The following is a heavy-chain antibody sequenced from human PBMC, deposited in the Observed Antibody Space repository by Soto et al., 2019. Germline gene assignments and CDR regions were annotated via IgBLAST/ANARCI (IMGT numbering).Heavy chain of an antibody. CDR1: GFTFNNYA. D-gene: IGHD1-7*01. J-gene: IGHJ4*02. CDR2: ITAGGEET. CDR3: AKDYLGTNVMFES. V-gene: IGHV3-23*01. Sequence: PWGSLRLSCVASGFTFNNYAMSWVRQVPGKGLEWVSAITAGGEETYYADSVKGRFSVSRDNSQNTLFLQMNSLRAEDTAVYYCAKDYLGTNVMFESWGQGTLVTVSS.